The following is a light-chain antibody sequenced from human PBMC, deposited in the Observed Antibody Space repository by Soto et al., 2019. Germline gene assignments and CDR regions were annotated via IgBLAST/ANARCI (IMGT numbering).Light chain of an antibody. CDR1: QSISTY. CDR3: QQRYVWLT. CDR2: DAS. V-gene: IGKV3-11*01. J-gene: IGKJ4*01. Sequence: IVLTQSPATLSLSPGESATLSCRAGQSISTYLAWYQQKSGQAPRLLIYDASNRATGTPARFSGSGSGTDFTLTISSLEPEDSAVYYCQQRYVWLTFGGGTKVEIE.